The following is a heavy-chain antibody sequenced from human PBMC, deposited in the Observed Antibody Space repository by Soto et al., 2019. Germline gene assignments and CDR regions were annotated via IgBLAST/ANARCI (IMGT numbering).Heavy chain of an antibody. CDR1: GYSFTAYW. Sequence: GESLKISCQASGYSFTAYWITWVRQMPGKGLEWMATIDPSDSYVDYSPSFRGHVTFSVDRSITTVYLQWNSLKALDSAMYFCTRRASSSFYHFDFWGQGALVTVSS. CDR2: IDPSDSYV. CDR3: TRRASSSFYHFDF. V-gene: IGHV5-10-1*01. D-gene: IGHD2-2*01. J-gene: IGHJ4*02.